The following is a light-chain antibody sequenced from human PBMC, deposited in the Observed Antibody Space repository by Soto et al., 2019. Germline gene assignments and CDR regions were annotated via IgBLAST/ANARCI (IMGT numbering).Light chain of an antibody. Sequence: EIVLTQSPATLSLSPGDRATLSCRASQSVSNYLAWYQQKPGQVPKLLIYDTFHRAPGIPVRFSGSGFGTDFNLTISSLESDDFAVYYCEHRASVVSFGGGTKMEIK. CDR2: DTF. J-gene: IGKJ4*01. V-gene: IGKV3-11*01. CDR1: QSVSNY. CDR3: EHRASVVS.